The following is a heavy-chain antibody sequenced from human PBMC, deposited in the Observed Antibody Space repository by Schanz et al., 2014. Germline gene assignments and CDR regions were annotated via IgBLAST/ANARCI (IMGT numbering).Heavy chain of an antibody. D-gene: IGHD5-12*01. J-gene: IGHJ5*02. CDR3: ARVLPGGGGAGGGYKWFDP. CDR1: GDSISGGGYS. Sequence: QVQLQESGPGLVKPSQTLSLTCAVSGDSISGGGYSWSWIRQAPGGGLEWIGYIYYRGTTHYNPSLESGVTISIDKSTDQLSLKLSAVTAAGTAVYYCARVLPGGGGAGGGYKWFDPWGQGILVTVSS. V-gene: IGHV4-30-4*07. CDR2: IYYRGTT.